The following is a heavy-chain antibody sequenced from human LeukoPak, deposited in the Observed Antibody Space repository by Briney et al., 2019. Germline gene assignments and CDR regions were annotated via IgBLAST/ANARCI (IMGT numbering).Heavy chain of an antibody. CDR3: ETAFYYAFHI. J-gene: IGHJ3*02. Sequence: PGGSLRLSCAASGFTVSSSHMTWVRQAPGKGLEWVSILYSGGTTYYADSVQGRVTISRDNSKNMLYLQMNSLRAEDMAVYYCETAFYYAFHIWGQGTMVTVSS. CDR2: LYSGGTT. V-gene: IGHV3-66*01. D-gene: IGHD1-26*01. CDR1: GFTVSSSH.